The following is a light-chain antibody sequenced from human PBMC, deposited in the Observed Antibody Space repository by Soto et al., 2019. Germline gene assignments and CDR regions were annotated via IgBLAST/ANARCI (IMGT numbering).Light chain of an antibody. CDR2: SNN. Sequence: QSLLTQPPSTSGPPGQRVTISCSGSSSNIGSKTVNWYQHLPGTAPKLLIYSNNQRPSGVPERFSGSKSGTSASLAVSGLQSEDEADYYCAAWDYSLNGYVFGTGTKVTVL. J-gene: IGLJ1*01. V-gene: IGLV1-44*01. CDR1: SSNIGSKT. CDR3: AAWDYSLNGYV.